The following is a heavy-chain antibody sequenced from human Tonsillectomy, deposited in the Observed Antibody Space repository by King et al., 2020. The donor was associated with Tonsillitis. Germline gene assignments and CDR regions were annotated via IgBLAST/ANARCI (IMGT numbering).Heavy chain of an antibody. V-gene: IGHV1-69*04. CDR3: ATNGYRSSWYEGFY. D-gene: IGHD6-13*01. CDR2: IIPILGIA. CDR1: GGTFSSYA. Sequence: QLVQSGAEVKKPGSSVKVSCKASGGTFSSYAITWVRQAPGQGLEWMGRIIPILGIADYVQKFQGRVTITADESTSTAYMELSSLRSEDTAVYYCATNGYRSSWYEGFYWGQGTLVSVSS. J-gene: IGHJ4*02.